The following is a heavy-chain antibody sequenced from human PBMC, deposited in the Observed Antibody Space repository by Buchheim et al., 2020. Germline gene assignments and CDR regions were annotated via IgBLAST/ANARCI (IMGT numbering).Heavy chain of an antibody. CDR1: GFAFRNYD. V-gene: IGHV3-48*03. CDR3: AGPYYGSVGNYYYGMDV. Sequence: EVQLVDSGGGLVQPGGSLRVSCAASGFAFRNYDMNWVRQAPGQGLEWVSYISSGGNSKYYADSVKGRFTVARDNAKNSMHLQMNSLRAEDTAVYYCAGPYYGSVGNYYYGMDVWGQGTT. J-gene: IGHJ6*02. D-gene: IGHD3-10*01. CDR2: ISSGGNSK.